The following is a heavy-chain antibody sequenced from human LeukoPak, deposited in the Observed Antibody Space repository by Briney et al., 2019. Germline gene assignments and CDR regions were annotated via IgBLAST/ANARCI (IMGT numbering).Heavy chain of an antibody. CDR1: GFTFSSYE. Sequence: GGSLRLSCAASGFTFSSYEMNWVRQAPGKGLEWVSYISSSGSTIYYADSVKGRFTISRDNAKNSLYLQMNSLRAEDTAVYYCAELGITMTGGVWGKGTTVTISS. CDR3: AELGITMTGGV. CDR2: ISSSGSTI. J-gene: IGHJ6*04. V-gene: IGHV3-48*03. D-gene: IGHD3-10*02.